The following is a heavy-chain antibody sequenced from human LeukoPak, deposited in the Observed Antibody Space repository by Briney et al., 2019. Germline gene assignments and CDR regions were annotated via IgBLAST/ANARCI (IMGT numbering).Heavy chain of an antibody. D-gene: IGHD5-24*01. Sequence: SETLSLTCAVSGFSITSGYHWGWIRQPPGKGLEWIASIFRNGRTYHNPSVKSRVTISADTSKNQFSLRLDSVTAADTAVYYCARDRGWLQYVSGFFDYWGQGSPVTVSS. V-gene: IGHV4-38-2*02. CDR1: GFSITSGYH. CDR3: ARDRGWLQYVSGFFDY. CDR2: IFRNGRT. J-gene: IGHJ4*02.